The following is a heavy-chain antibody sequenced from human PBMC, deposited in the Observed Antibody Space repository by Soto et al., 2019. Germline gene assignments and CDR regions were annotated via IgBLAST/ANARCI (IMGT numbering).Heavy chain of an antibody. CDR2: INHSGST. V-gene: IGHV4-34*01. CDR1: GGSFSGYY. Sequence: QVQLQQWGAGLLKPSETLSLTCAVYGGSFSGYYWSWIRQPPGKGLEWIGEINHSGSTNYNPSLKSRVTISVDTCKNQFSLKLSSVTAADTAVYYCVAAGGLVYNFDYWGQGTLVTVSS. J-gene: IGHJ4*02. D-gene: IGHD6-6*01. CDR3: VAAGGLVYNFDY.